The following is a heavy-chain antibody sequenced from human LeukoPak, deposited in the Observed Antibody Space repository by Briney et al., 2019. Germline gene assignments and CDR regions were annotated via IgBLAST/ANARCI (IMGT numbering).Heavy chain of an antibody. J-gene: IGHJ6*04. CDR3: ARAENFWSGYWDV. CDR1: GFTFDDYG. Sequence: GGSLRLSCAASGFTFDDYGMSWVRQAPGKGLEWVSGINWSGGSTGYADSVKGRSTISRDSAKNSLYLQMNSLRAEDTALYHCARAENFWSGYWDVWGKGTTVTVSS. D-gene: IGHD3-3*01. CDR2: INWSGGST. V-gene: IGHV3-20*01.